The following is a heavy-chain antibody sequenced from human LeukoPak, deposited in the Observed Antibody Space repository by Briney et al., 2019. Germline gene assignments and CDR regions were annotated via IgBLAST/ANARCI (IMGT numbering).Heavy chain of an antibody. V-gene: IGHV5-51*01. J-gene: IGHJ1*01. CDR1: GYSFTSYW. CDR3: ARHAPGGLYGDYTSAEYFQH. CDR2: IYPGDSDT. D-gene: IGHD4-17*01. Sequence: GESLKISCKGSGYSFTSYWIGWVRQMPGKGLEWMGIIYPGDSDTRYSPSFQGQVTISADKSISTAYLQWSSPKASDTAMYYCARHAPGGLYGDYTSAEYFQHWGQGTLVTVSS.